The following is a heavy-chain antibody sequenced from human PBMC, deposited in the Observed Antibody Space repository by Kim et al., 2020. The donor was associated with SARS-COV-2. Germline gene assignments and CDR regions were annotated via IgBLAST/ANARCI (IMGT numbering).Heavy chain of an antibody. CDR1: GGSFSGYY. Sequence: SETLSLTCAVYGGSFSGYYWSWIRQPPGKGLEWIGEINHSGSTNYNPSLKSRVTISVDTSKNQFSLKLSSVTAADTAVYYCARGWGMSIAARPLYYYGMDVWGQGTTVTVSS. CDR2: INHSGST. J-gene: IGHJ6*02. CDR3: ARGWGMSIAARPLYYYGMDV. V-gene: IGHV4-34*01. D-gene: IGHD6-6*01.